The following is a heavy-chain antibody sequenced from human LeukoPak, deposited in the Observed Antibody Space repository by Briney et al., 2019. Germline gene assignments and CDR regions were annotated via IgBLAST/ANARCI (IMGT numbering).Heavy chain of an antibody. D-gene: IGHD3-10*01. CDR1: GGSFSGYY. CDR3: ASRRVSLKYLSALYYYYYGMDV. V-gene: IGHV4-34*01. J-gene: IGHJ6*02. Sequence: PSETLSLTCAVYGGSFSGYYWSWIRQPPGKGLEWIGEINHSGSTNYNPSFKSRVTISVDTSKNQFSLKLSSVTAADTAVYYCASRRVSLKYLSALYYYYYGMDVWGQGTTVTVSS. CDR2: INHSGST.